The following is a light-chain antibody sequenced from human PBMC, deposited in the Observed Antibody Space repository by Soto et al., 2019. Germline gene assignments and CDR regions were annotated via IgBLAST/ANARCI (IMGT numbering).Light chain of an antibody. Sequence: IQMTQSPSSLSASVGDRVTITCRASQSISTYLNWYQQKAGLAPKLLIYAASSLQSGVPSRFSGSGSGTDFTLTISSLQPEDFATYYCLQDYNYPLTFGPGTKVDIK. V-gene: IGKV1-6*01. CDR1: QSISTY. J-gene: IGKJ3*01. CDR3: LQDYNYPLT. CDR2: AAS.